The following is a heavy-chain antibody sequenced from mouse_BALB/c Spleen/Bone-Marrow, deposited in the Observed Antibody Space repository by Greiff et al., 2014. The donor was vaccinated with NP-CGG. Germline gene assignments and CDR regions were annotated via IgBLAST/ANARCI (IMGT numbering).Heavy chain of an antibody. CDR2: ISSGGST. V-gene: IGHV5-6-5*01. CDR3: ARDDYDDQYYFDY. CDR1: GFTFSSYA. Sequence: EVQVVESGGGLVKPGGSLKLSCAASGFTFSSYAMSWVRQTPEKRLEWVASISSGGSTYYPDSVKGRFTISRDNARNTLYLQMSSRRSEDKAMYYCARDDYDDQYYFDYWGQGTTLTVSS. D-gene: IGHD2-4*01. J-gene: IGHJ2*01.